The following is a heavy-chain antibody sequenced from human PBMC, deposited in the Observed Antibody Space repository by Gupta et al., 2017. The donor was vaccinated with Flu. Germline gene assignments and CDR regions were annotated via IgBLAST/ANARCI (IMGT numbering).Heavy chain of an antibody. J-gene: IGHJ6*02. CDR2: IWYDGSNK. V-gene: IGHV3-33*01. CDR1: GFTFSSYG. Sequence: QVQLVESGGGVVQPGRSLRLSCAASGFTFSSYGMHWVRQAPGKGLEWVAVIWYDGSNKYYADSVKGRFTISRDNSKNTLYLQMNSLRAEDTAVYYCARGGCSSTSCYTETSYYYYGMDVWGQGTTVTVSS. D-gene: IGHD2-2*02. CDR3: ARGGCSSTSCYTETSYYYYGMDV.